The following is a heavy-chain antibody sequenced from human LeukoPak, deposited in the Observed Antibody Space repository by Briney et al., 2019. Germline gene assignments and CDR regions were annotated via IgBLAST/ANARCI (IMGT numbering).Heavy chain of an antibody. CDR1: GFTFSSYG. CDR2: LSGSGNDT. D-gene: IGHD1-26*01. V-gene: IGHV3-23*01. CDR3: AKAGSIRFDY. J-gene: IGHJ4*02. Sequence: PGGSLRLSCAASGFTFSSYGMHWVRQAPGKGLEWVSGLSGSGNDTYYADSVKGRFTISRDNSKNTLWLQMRTLGAEDTAVYYCAKAGSIRFDYWGQGTLVTVSS.